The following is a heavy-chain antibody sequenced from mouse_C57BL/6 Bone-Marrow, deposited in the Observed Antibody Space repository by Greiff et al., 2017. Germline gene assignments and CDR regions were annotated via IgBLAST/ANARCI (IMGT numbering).Heavy chain of an antibody. V-gene: IGHV1-82*01. CDR2: IYPGDGDT. D-gene: IGHD1-1*01. CDR1: GYAFSSSW. J-gene: IGHJ2*01. CDR3: ARSITTVVKVYF. Sequence: VQLQQSGPELVKPGASVKISCKASGYAFSSSWMNWVKQRPGKGLEWIGRIYPGDGDTNYNGKFKGKATLTADKSSSTADMQLRSLTSDDSAVYFCARSITTVVKVYFWGQGTTLTVTS.